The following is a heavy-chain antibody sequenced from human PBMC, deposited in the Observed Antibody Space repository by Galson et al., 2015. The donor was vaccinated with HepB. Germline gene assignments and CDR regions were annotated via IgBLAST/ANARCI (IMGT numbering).Heavy chain of an antibody. D-gene: IGHD3-3*01. CDR2: FDPEDGET. V-gene: IGHV1-24*01. Sequence: SVKVSCKVSGYTLTELSMHWVRQAPGKGLEWMGGFDPEDGETIYAQKFQGRVTMTEDTSTDTAYMELSSLRSEDTAVYYCATAELRFLEWLFGHYYGMDVWGQGTTVTVSS. CDR3: ATAELRFLEWLFGHYYGMDV. CDR1: GYTLTELS. J-gene: IGHJ6*02.